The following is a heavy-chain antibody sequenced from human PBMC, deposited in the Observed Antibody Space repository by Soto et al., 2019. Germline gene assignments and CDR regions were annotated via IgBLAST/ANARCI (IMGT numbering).Heavy chain of an antibody. J-gene: IGHJ3*02. CDR3: ARAAYYFDRSVYFDGFDI. V-gene: IGHV1-69*01. D-gene: IGHD3-22*01. CDR2: IIPIFGTA. CDR1: GGTFSSYA. Sequence: QVQLVQSGAEVKKPGSSVKVSCKASGGTFSSYAISWVRRAPGQGLEWMGGIIPIFGTANYAQKFQGRVTITADESTNTAEMGQSSMRCEDPAVYYGARAAYYFDRSVYFDGFDIWGQGTMVTVSS.